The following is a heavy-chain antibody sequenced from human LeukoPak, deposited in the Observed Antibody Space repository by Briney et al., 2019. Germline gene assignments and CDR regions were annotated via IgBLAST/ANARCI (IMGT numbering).Heavy chain of an antibody. Sequence: GASVKVSCKASGYTFINYYMHWVRQAPGQGLEWMGIINPSGGTTSYAQNFQGRVTMTRDTSTSTVYMELSSLTSEDTAVYYCARDNSVGDIAWWFDPWGQGTLVTVSS. CDR1: GYTFINYY. D-gene: IGHD1-26*01. V-gene: IGHV1-46*01. CDR3: ARDNSVGDIAWWFDP. CDR2: INPSGGTT. J-gene: IGHJ5*02.